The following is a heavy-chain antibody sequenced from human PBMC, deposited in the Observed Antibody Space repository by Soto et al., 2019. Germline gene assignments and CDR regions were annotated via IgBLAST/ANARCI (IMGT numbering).Heavy chain of an antibody. D-gene: IGHD6-19*01. CDR3: AKDKRPRMGEQWLTETLDY. CDR1: GFTFSSYG. Sequence: QVQLVESGGGVVQPGRSLRLSCAASGFTFSSYGMHWVRQAPGKGLEWVAVISYDGSNKYYADSVKGRFTISRDNSKNTLYLQMNSLRAEDTAVYYCAKDKRPRMGEQWLTETLDYWGQGTLVTVSS. J-gene: IGHJ4*02. V-gene: IGHV3-30*18. CDR2: ISYDGSNK.